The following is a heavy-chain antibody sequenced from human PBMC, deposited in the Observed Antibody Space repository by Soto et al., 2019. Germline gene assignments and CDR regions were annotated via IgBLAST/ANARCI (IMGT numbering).Heavy chain of an antibody. CDR3: AREAARPWSSGWYFGFDY. CDR2: TYYRSKWYN. J-gene: IGHJ4*02. CDR1: GDSVSSNSAA. Sequence: KQSQTLSLTCAISGDSVSSNSAAWNWIRQSPSRGLEWLGRTYYRSKWYNDYAVSVKSRITINPDTSKNQFSLQLNSVTPEDTAVYYCAREAARPWSSGWYFGFDYWGQGTLVTVSS. V-gene: IGHV6-1*01. D-gene: IGHD6-19*01.